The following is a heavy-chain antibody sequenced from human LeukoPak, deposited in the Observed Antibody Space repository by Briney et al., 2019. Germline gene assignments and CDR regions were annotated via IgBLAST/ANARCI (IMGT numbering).Heavy chain of an antibody. CDR3: ARDLSLPDAFDI. Sequence: GGSLRLSCAASGFTFSSYSMNWVRQAPGKGLEWVSSISSSSSYIYYADSVKGRFTISRDNAKNSLYLQMNSLRAEDTAVYYCARDLSLPDAFDIWGQGTMVTVSS. V-gene: IGHV3-21*01. CDR2: ISSSSSYI. J-gene: IGHJ3*02. CDR1: GFTFSSYS.